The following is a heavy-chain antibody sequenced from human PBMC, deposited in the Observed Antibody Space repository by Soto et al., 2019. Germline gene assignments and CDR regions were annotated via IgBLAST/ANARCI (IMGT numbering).Heavy chain of an antibody. CDR1: GFTFSTYA. CDR2: IGSSDGRT. V-gene: IGHV3-23*01. D-gene: IGHD3-3*01. Sequence: GGSLRLSCVASGFTFSTYAMGWVRQAPGKGLEWVSDIGSSDGRTNYADSVKGRLTISRDNSKNTLFLQMNSLRAEDTAIYYCARESGGTIFGMVIPRYMDVWGKGTTVTVSS. CDR3: ARESGGTIFGMVIPRYMDV. J-gene: IGHJ6*03.